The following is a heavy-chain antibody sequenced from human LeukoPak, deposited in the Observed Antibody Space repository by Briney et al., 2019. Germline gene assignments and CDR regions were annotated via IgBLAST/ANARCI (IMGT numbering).Heavy chain of an antibody. CDR3: ARDQSSGWYPHWFDP. CDR1: GFTFSSYW. V-gene: IGHV3-74*01. CDR2: INSDGSST. Sequence: GGSLRLSCAASGFTFSSYWMHWVRHAPGKGLVWVSRINSDGSSTSYADSAKGRFTISRDNAKNTLYLQMNSLRAEDTAVYYCARDQSSGWYPHWFDPWGQGTLVTVSS. D-gene: IGHD6-19*01. J-gene: IGHJ5*02.